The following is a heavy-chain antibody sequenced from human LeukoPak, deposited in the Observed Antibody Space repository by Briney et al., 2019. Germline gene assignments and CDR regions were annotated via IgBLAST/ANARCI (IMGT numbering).Heavy chain of an antibody. CDR2: IYSTGDT. CDR1: GLTVGSNY. CDR3: ARDLNAQSRAFDI. D-gene: IGHD1-1*01. Sequence: AGGSPRLSCAASGLTVGSNYMTWVRQAPGKGLEWVSVIYSTGDTYYTDSVKGRFTISRDNSQNTVYLQMNSLRAEDTAVYYCARDLNAQSRAFDIWGRGTMVTVSS. J-gene: IGHJ3*02. V-gene: IGHV3-53*01.